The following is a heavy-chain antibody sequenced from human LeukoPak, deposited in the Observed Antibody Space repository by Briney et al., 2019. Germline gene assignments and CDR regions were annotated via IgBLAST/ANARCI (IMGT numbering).Heavy chain of an antibody. D-gene: IGHD3-22*01. Sequence: SETLCLTCTVSGGSISSSSYYWGWIRQPPGKGLEWIGSIYYSGSTYYNPSLKSRVTISVDTSKNQFSLKLSSVTAADTAVYYCARWMYYYDDTGFDPWGQGTLVTVSS. V-gene: IGHV4-39*07. CDR2: IYYSGST. CDR1: GGSISSSSYY. CDR3: ARWMYYYDDTGFDP. J-gene: IGHJ5*02.